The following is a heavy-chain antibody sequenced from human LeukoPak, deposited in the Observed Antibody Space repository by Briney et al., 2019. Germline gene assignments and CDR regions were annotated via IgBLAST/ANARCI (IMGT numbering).Heavy chain of an antibody. J-gene: IGHJ4*02. D-gene: IGHD6-6*01. CDR1: GFTFSSYA. V-gene: IGHV3-64D*06. CDR2: ISSNGGST. Sequence: GGSLRLSCSASGFTFSSYAMHWVRQAPGKGLEYVSAISSNGGSTYSADSVKGRFTFSRANSKNTPYLQMSSLRAECTAVYYCGKDLMKVSRGQYSTLFDYCGQGTLGTVSS. CDR3: GKDLMKVSRGQYSTLFDY.